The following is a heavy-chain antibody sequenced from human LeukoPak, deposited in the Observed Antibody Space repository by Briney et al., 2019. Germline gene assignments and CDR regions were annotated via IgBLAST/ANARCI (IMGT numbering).Heavy chain of an antibody. V-gene: IGHV3-30*03. CDR2: ISYDGSNK. D-gene: IGHD6-19*01. Sequence: GRSLRLSCAASGFTFSSYGMHWVRQAPGKGLEWVAVISYDGSNKYYADSVKGRFTISRDNAKNSLYLQMNGLRAEDTAVYYCARVEDTSGWYWIAYWGQGTLVTVSS. CDR3: ARVEDTSGWYWIAY. J-gene: IGHJ4*02. CDR1: GFTFSSYG.